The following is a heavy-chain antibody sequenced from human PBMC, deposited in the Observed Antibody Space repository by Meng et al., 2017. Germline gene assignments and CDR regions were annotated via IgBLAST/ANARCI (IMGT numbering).Heavy chain of an antibody. J-gene: IGHJ6*02. Sequence: ASVKVSCKASGYTFTSYYMHWVRQAPGQGLEWMGIINPSGGSTSYAQKFQGRVTMTRDTSTSTVYMELSSLRSEDTAVYYCARSITMIVVAGFYYYYGVDVWGQGTTVTVSS. D-gene: IGHD3-22*01. CDR2: INPSGGST. CDR1: GYTFTSYY. V-gene: IGHV1-46*01. CDR3: ARSITMIVVAGFYYYYGVDV.